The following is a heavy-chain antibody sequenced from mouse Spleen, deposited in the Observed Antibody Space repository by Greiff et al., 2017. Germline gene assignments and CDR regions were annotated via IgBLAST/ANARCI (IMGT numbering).Heavy chain of an antibody. J-gene: IGHJ1*03. CDR3: ARGGSSYWYFDV. CDR1: GYSFTGYY. CDR2: INPSTGGT. D-gene: IGHD1-1*01. Sequence: VQLKQSGPELVKPGASVKISCKASGYSFTGYYMNWVKQSPEKSLEWIGEINPSTGGTTYNQKFKAKATLTVDKSSSTAYMQLKSLTSEDSAVYYCARGGSSYWYFDVWGTGTTVTVSS. V-gene: IGHV1-42*01.